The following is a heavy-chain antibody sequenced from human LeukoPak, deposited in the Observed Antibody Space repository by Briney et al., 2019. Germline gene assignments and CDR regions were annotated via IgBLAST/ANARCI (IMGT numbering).Heavy chain of an antibody. CDR1: GYTFTSYY. D-gene: IGHD3-10*01. J-gene: IGHJ6*03. Sequence: ASVKVSCKASGYTFTSYYMHWVRQAPGQGLEWMGIINPSGGSTSYAQKFQGRVTMARDMSTSTVYMELSSLRSEDTAVYYCARDIGITMAKSPYYYYYYMDVWGKGTTVTISS. V-gene: IGHV1-46*01. CDR2: INPSGGST. CDR3: ARDIGITMAKSPYYYYYYMDV.